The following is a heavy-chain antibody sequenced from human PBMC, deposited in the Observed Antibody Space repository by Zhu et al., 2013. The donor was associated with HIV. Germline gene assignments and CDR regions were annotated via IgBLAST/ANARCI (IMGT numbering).Heavy chain of an antibody. D-gene: IGHD2-2*01. CDR1: GYTFTHYG. CDR2: ISTYYGHT. V-gene: IGHV1-18*01. J-gene: IGHJ6*03. CDR3: TRGPGYCSSTSCSDYYYSMDV. Sequence: QVQLVQSGAEVKKPGASVKVSCKTSGYTFTHYGISWVRQAPGQGLEWVGWISTYYGHTNYAQRLQGRVTMTTDTSTNTAYMELRSLRSDDTALYYCTRGPGYCSSTSCSDYYYSMDVWGNGSRSPS.